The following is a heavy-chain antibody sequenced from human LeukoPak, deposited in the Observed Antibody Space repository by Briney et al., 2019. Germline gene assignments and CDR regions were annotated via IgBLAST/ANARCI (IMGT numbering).Heavy chain of an antibody. D-gene: IGHD2-21*01. V-gene: IGHV1-2*02. CDR2: INPNSDYT. CDR3: AVAPGDY. Sequence: GASVRVSCTASGYTFTDYYMHWVRQAPGQGLEWMGWINPNSDYTFYAQTVKGRVTLTRDTSISTVYMELTTLTSDDTALYYCAVAPGDYWGQGTLVSVSA. CDR1: GYTFTDYY. J-gene: IGHJ4*02.